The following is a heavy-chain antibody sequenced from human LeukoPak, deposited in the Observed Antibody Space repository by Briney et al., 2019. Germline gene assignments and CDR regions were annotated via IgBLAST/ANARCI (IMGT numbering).Heavy chain of an antibody. CDR3: VSHTNANYRYYFDY. CDR2: IYYGGNT. Sequence: SETLSLTCTVSGGSISSSRYYWGWIRQPPGKGLEWIGSIYYGGNTWYSPSLKSRVTISVDTSKNQFSLKLTSVTAADTAVYYCVSHTNANYRYYFDYWGQGTLVTVSS. V-gene: IGHV4-39*01. CDR1: GGSISSSRYY. J-gene: IGHJ4*02. D-gene: IGHD5-24*01.